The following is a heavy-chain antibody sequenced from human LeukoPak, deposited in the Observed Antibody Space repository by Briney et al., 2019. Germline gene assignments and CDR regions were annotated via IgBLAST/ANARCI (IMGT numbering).Heavy chain of an antibody. CDR1: GYTFTSYG. CDR2: ISAYNGNT. J-gene: IGHJ6*04. CDR3: ARGWLYRPEGMDV. Sequence: ASAKVSCTASGYTFTSYGISWVRQAPGQGREWMGWISAYNGNTNYAQKLQGRVTMTTDTSTSTAYMELRSLRSDDTAVYYCARGWLYRPEGMDVWGKGTTVTVSS. D-gene: IGHD5-12*01. V-gene: IGHV1-18*04.